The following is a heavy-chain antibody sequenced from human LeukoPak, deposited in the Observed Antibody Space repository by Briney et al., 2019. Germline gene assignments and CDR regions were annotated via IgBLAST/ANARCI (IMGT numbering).Heavy chain of an antibody. J-gene: IGHJ6*02. CDR1: GFTFSSYA. Sequence: GGSLRLSCAASGFTFSSYAMSWVRQAPGKGLEWVSAISGSGGSTYYADSVKGRFTISRDNSKNTLYLQMNSPRAEDTAVYYCATDAAIFGVIGYYYYGMDVWGQGTTVTVSS. CDR3: ATDAAIFGVIGYYYYGMDV. CDR2: ISGSGGST. V-gene: IGHV3-23*01. D-gene: IGHD3-3*01.